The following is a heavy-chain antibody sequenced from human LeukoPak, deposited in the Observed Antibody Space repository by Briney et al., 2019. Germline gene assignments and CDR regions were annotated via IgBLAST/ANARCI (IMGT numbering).Heavy chain of an antibody. CDR3: ATDRVYRSSGRSWGFFDY. J-gene: IGHJ4*02. V-gene: IGHV1-24*01. Sequence: ASVKVSFEISEYSLSDLSIHWVREAPGEGLEWMGGFDSENNKMVYSQKFQGRVTMTEDTSADTAYMELTSLRSEDTAVYFCATDRVYRSSGRSWGFFDYWGQGTLVIVSS. CDR2: FDSENNKM. D-gene: IGHD6-19*01. CDR1: EYSLSDLS.